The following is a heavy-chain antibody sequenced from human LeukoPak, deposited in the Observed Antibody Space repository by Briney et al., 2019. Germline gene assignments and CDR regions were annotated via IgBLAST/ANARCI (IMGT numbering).Heavy chain of an antibody. Sequence: GGSLRLSCAASGFTFSSYAISWVRQAPGKGLEWVANIKQDGSEKYYVDSVKGRFTISRDNAKKSLYLQINSLRAEDTAVYYCARGDIAAAAFTGPFDYWGQGTLVTVSS. J-gene: IGHJ4*02. CDR1: GFTFSSYA. CDR2: IKQDGSEK. CDR3: ARGDIAAAAFTGPFDY. D-gene: IGHD6-13*01. V-gene: IGHV3-7*03.